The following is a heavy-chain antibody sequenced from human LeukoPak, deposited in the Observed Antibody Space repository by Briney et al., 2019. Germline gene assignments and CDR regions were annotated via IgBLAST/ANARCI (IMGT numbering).Heavy chain of an antibody. CDR2: INSDGSST. Sequence: PGGSLRLSCAASGFTFSSFAMSWVRQAPGKGLVWVSRINSDGSSTDYADSVKGRFTISRDNAKNTLYLQMNSLRAEDTAIYYCGRVVTTSEDWGQGILVTVST. J-gene: IGHJ4*02. V-gene: IGHV3-74*01. D-gene: IGHD1-14*01. CDR3: GRVVTTSED. CDR1: GFTFSSFA.